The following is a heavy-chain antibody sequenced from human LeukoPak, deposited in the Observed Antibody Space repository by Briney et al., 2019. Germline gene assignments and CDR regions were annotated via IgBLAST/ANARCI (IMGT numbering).Heavy chain of an antibody. CDR3: ARDPEYYSNAFDY. CDR2: ISSSSYI. V-gene: IGHV3-21*01. J-gene: IGHJ4*02. CDR1: GFTFSSYS. Sequence: PGGSLRLSCAASGFTFSSYSMNWVRQAPGKGLEWVSSISSSSYIYYADSVKGRFTISRDNAKNSLYLQMNSLRAEDTAVYYCARDPEYYSNAFDYWGQGTLVTVSS. D-gene: IGHD4-11*01.